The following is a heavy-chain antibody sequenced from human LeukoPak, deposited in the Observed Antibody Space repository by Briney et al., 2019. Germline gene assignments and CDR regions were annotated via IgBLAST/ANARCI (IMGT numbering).Heavy chain of an antibody. CDR3: ARGLGYCTNGVCYGDY. CDR1: GGSFSGYY. D-gene: IGHD2-8*01. CDR2: INHSGST. J-gene: IGHJ4*02. Sequence: PSETLSLTCAVYGGSFSGYYWSWIRQPPGKGLEWIGEINHSGSTNYNLSLKSRVTISVDTSKNQFSLKLSSVTAADTAVYYCARGLGYCTNGVCYGDYWGQGTLVTVSS. V-gene: IGHV4-34*01.